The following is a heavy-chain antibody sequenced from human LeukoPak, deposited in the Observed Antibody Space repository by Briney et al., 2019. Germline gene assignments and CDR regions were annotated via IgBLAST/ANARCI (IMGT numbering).Heavy chain of an antibody. Sequence: SETLSLTCPISGGSLGTDHWTWLRQPPGKGLDWIGYAYYNGNTNYNPSLNSRVTISVDTSNNHFSLRLASVTTADTAVYYCARGHPPNLDVWGQGTTVTVSS. CDR1: GGSLGTDH. J-gene: IGHJ6*02. CDR2: AYYNGNT. CDR3: ARGHPPNLDV. V-gene: IGHV4-59*01.